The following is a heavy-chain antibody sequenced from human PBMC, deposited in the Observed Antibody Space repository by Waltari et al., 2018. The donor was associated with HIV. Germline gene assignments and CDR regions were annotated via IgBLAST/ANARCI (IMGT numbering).Heavy chain of an antibody. CDR1: GYTFNGYY. CDR3: ARPNYDSSGSDAFDI. J-gene: IGHJ3*02. V-gene: IGHV1-2*02. D-gene: IGHD3-22*01. Sequence: QVQLVQSGAEVKKPGASVKVSCKASGYTFNGYYMHWVRQAPGQGLEWMGWINPNSGGTNYAQKFQGRVTMTRDTSISTAYMELSRLRSDDTAVYYCARPNYDSSGSDAFDIWGQGTMVTVSS. CDR2: INPNSGGT.